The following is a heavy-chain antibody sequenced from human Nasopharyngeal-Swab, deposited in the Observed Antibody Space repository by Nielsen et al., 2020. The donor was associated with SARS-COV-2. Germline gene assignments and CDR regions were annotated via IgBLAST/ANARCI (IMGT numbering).Heavy chain of an antibody. CDR1: GYTFTDYY. J-gene: IGHJ4*02. CDR3: ARTLVSTFDSGTYWTINC. D-gene: IGHD3-10*01. V-gene: IGHV1-2*06. CDR2: INPYSGGT. Sequence: ASVKVSCKASGYTFTDYYIHWVRQAPGQGLEWMGRINPYSGGTNYAQKFQGRVTMTRDTSINTAYMELRSDDTAVYYCARTLVSTFDSGTYWTINCWGQGTLVTVSS.